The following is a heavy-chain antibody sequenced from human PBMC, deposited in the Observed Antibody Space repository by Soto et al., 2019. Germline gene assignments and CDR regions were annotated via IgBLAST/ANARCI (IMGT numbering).Heavy chain of an antibody. J-gene: IGHJ6*02. CDR2: INPNSGGT. D-gene: IGHD3-3*01. Sequence: ASGKVSCKASGYTFTGYYMHWVRQAPGQGLEWMGWINPNSGGTNYAQKFQGWVTMTRDTSISTAYMELSRLRSDDTAVYYCARGKDTIFGVVSRYYYYYYGMDVWGQGTTVTVSS. CDR3: ARGKDTIFGVVSRYYYYYYGMDV. CDR1: GYTFTGYY. V-gene: IGHV1-2*04.